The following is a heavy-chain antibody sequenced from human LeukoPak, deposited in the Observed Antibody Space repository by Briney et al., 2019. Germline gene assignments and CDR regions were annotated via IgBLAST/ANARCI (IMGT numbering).Heavy chain of an antibody. CDR3: ARQSCYYMDV. CDR1: GYSFTSYW. Sequence: GESLKISCKGSGYSFTSYWIGWVRQMPGKGLEWMGIIYPGDSDTRYSPSFQGQVTLSADQSISSAYLQRSSLRASDTAMYYCARQSCYYMDVWGKGTTVTVSS. D-gene: IGHD3-16*02. J-gene: IGHJ6*03. V-gene: IGHV5-51*01. CDR2: IYPGDSDT.